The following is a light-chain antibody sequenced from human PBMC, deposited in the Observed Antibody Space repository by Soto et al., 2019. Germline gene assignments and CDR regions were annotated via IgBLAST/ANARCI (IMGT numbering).Light chain of an antibody. CDR1: QGIDTW. CDR3: QQYSTYPYT. V-gene: IGKV1-5*03. CDR2: RAS. J-gene: IGKJ2*01. Sequence: DIQMTQSPSTLSAYVGDRVTITCRASQGIDTWLAWYQQKPGKAPKLLIHRASSLQSGVPSRFSGSGSGTELTLTISSLQPDDFATYYCQQYSTYPYTFGQGTKLEIK.